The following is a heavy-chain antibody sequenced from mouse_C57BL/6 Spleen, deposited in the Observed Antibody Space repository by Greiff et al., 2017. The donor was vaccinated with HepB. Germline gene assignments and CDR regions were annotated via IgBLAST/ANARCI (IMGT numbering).Heavy chain of an antibody. J-gene: IGHJ2*01. CDR2: IDPSDSYT. CDR3: ARRETTVVPYFDY. CDR1: GYTFTSYW. V-gene: IGHV1-50*01. Sequence: VQLQQPGAELVKPGASVKLSCKASGYTFTSYWMQWVKQRPGQGLEWIGEIDPSDSYTNYNQKFKGKATLTVDTSSSTAYMQLSSRTSEDSAVYYCARRETTVVPYFDYWGQGTTLTVSS. D-gene: IGHD1-1*01.